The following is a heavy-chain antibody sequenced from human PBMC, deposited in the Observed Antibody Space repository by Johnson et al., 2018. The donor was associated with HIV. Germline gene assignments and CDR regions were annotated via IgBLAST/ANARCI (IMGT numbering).Heavy chain of an antibody. CDR1: GFTFSSYA. CDR3: AKKALGDVDAFDI. J-gene: IGHJ3*02. D-gene: IGHD2-21*02. V-gene: IGHV3-23*04. CDR2: ISGSGGST. Sequence: VQLVESGGGVVQPGRSLRLSCAASGFTFSSYAMHWVRQAPGKGLEWVSAISGSGGSTYYADSVKGRFTISRDNSKNTLYLQMNSLRAEDTAVYYCAKKALGDVDAFDIWGQGTMVTVSS.